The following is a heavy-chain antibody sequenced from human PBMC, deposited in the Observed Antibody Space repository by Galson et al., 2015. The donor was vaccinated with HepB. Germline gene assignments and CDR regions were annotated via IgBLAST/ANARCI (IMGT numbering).Heavy chain of an antibody. D-gene: IGHD1-26*01. Sequence: SLRLSCAASGFTFSSYAMHWVRQAPGKGLEWVAVISYDGSNKYYADSVKGRFTISRDNSKNTLYLQMNSLRAEDTAVYYCARDQIGSGSYGGNFDYWGQGTLVTVSS. CDR3: ARDQIGSGSYGGNFDY. CDR2: ISYDGSNK. CDR1: GFTFSSYA. J-gene: IGHJ4*02. V-gene: IGHV3-30*04.